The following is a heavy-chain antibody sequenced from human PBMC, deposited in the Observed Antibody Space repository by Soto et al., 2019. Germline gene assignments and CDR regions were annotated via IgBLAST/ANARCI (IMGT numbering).Heavy chain of an antibody. D-gene: IGHD1-26*01. Sequence: SVKVSCKTAGFTFRNSAVKLVRQARGQRLEWMGWIVVGSGNTKYAQKFRERVTITRDMSTSTAHMEVSSLAPEDTAVYYCAAELYIGGRPRSIDFWGPGT. CDR1: GFTFRNSA. CDR3: AAELYIGGRPRSIDF. CDR2: IVVGSGNT. V-gene: IGHV1-58*01. J-gene: IGHJ3*01.